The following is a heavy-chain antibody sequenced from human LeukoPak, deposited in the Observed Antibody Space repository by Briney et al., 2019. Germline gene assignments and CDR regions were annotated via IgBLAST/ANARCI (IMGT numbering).Heavy chain of an antibody. CDR2: INPNGGGT. D-gene: IGHD6-6*01. CDR1: GYTFTDYY. J-gene: IGHJ4*02. V-gene: IGHV1-2*02. CDR3: AKGSYSISSFDY. Sequence: ASVKVSCRASGYTFTDYYIHWVRHAPGQGLEWMGWINPNGGGTNYAQKFQGSVTMTRDTSISTAYMELNRLTSDDTAVYYCAKGSYSISSFDYWGQGTLVTVSS.